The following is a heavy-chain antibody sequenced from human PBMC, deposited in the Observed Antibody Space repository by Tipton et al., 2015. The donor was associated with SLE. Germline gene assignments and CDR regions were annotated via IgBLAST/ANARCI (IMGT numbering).Heavy chain of an antibody. CDR1: GFTFSDYE. V-gene: IGHV3-48*03. CDR2: IGPGGNTI. CDR3: ARGDADYWFFDL. J-gene: IGHJ2*01. Sequence: SLRLSCAASGFTFSDYEVNWVRQPPGKGLEWISYIGPGGNTIYYADSVRGRFTISRDDAKNSLFLQISSLRVEDTAVYYCARGDADYWFFDLWGRGTLVSVSS.